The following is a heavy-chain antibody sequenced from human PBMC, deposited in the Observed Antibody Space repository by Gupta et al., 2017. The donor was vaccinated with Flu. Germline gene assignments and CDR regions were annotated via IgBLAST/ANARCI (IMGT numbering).Heavy chain of an antibody. CDR2: ISGSGDDT. Sequence: VSSISGSGDDTNYADSVKGRVTISRDNSKNTLSLQMNSLRPEDTAVYYCAKDGGTVMLTGACIWGQGIVVIVSS. CDR3: AKDGGTVMLTGACI. J-gene: IGHJ3*02. D-gene: IGHD2-15*01. V-gene: IGHV3-23*01.